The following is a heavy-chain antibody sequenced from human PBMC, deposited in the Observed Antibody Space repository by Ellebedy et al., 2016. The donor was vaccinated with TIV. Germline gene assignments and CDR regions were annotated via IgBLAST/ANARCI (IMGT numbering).Heavy chain of an antibody. CDR1: GFTFSSYA. CDR2: ISGSGGST. Sequence: GESLKISCAASGFTFSSYAMSWVRQAPGKGLEWVSAISGSGGSTYYADSVKGRFTISRDNSKNTLYLQMNSLRAEDTAVYYCAKVPRFLEYYYGMDVWGQGTTVTVSS. CDR3: AKVPRFLEYYYGMDV. V-gene: IGHV3-23*01. J-gene: IGHJ6*02. D-gene: IGHD3-16*01.